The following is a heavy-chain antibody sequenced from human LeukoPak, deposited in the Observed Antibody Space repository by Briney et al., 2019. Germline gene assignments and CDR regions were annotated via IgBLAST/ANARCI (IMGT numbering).Heavy chain of an antibody. V-gene: IGHV1-2*02. CDR1: GYTFTDYY. CDR3: ARASVVVTAYFDY. CDR2: ISPNTGGT. J-gene: IGHJ4*02. Sequence: ASVKVSCKASGYTFTDYYIYWVRQAPGQGLEWMGWISPNTGGTNFAQKFQGRVTMTRDTSIATAYMELNKLRSDDTAVYYCARASVVVTAYFDYWGQGTLVTVSS. D-gene: IGHD2-21*02.